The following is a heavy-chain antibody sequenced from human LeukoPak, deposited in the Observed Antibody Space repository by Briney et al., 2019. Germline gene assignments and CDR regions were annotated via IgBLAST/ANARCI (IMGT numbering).Heavy chain of an antibody. V-gene: IGHV1-69*05. J-gene: IGHJ4*02. Sequence: ASVKVSCKASGGSFNAYAISWVRQAPGQGLEWRGGIIPIFGTSNYAQKLQGRVTISTDESTSTAYMEVSSLRSEDTAIYYCARGLDASMETAYDYWGQGTLVTVSS. CDR3: ARGLDASMETAYDY. CDR1: GGSFNAYA. CDR2: IIPIFGTS. D-gene: IGHD5-18*01.